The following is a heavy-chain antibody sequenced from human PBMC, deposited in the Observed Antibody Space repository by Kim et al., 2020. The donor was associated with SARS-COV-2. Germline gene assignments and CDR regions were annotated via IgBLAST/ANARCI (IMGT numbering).Heavy chain of an antibody. V-gene: IGHV3-30*18. CDR2: ISYDGSNK. J-gene: IGHJ3*02. CDR3: AKDRNYGDYGVKGAFDI. CDR1: GFTFRSYG. Sequence: GGSLRLSCAASGFTFRSYGMHWVRQAPGKGLEWVAVISYDGSNKYIGDSVKGRFTISRDNSKNTVYLQMNSVRGEDTAVYFCAKDRNYGDYGVKGAFDI. D-gene: IGHD4-17*01.